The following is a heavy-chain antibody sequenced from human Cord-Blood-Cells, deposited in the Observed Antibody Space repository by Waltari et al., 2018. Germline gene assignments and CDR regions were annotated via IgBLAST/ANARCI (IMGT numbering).Heavy chain of an antibody. J-gene: IGHJ3*02. D-gene: IGHD3-10*01. CDR3: AFGGPMVRGALYAFDI. CDR2: INPNSGGT. V-gene: IGHV1-2*02. Sequence: QVPLVQSGAAVKKPGASVKVSCTASGYTFTGYYMHWVRQAPVQGLEWMGWINPNSGGTNYAQKFQGRVTMTRDTSISTAYMELSRLRSDDTAVYYCAFGGPMVRGALYAFDIWGQGTMVTVSS. CDR1: GYTFTGYY.